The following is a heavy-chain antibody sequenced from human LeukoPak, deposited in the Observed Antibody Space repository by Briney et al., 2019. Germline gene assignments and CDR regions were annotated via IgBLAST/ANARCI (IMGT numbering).Heavy chain of an antibody. CDR2: IRNNGGST. D-gene: IGHD5-18*01. V-gene: IGHV3-64*01. CDR1: GFAFSSYA. CDR3: ARVWVRGYSYGPVDY. J-gene: IGHJ4*02. Sequence: GGSLRLSCAASGFAFSSYAMNWVRQAPGKGLEYVSTIRNNGGSTYYAKSVKDRFTISRDNSKHTLYLQMGSLRAEDMAVYYCARVWVRGYSYGPVDYWGQGTLVTVSS.